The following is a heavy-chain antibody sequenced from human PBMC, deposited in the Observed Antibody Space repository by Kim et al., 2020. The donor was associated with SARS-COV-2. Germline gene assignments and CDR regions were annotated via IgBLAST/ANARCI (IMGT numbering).Heavy chain of an antibody. V-gene: IGHV1-3*01. J-gene: IGHJ4*02. CDR2: T. CDR3: GGIGSAHLIDY. Sequence: TKYAQEFKGRVTITRDTYAGTAYMELSSLRSEDTAVYYCGGIGSAHLIDYWGQGTLVTVSS. D-gene: IGHD3-10*01.